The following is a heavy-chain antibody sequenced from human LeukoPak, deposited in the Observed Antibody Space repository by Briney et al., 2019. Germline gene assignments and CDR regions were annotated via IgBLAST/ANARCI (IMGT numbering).Heavy chain of an antibody. CDR3: ARRPQWLVRGGFDY. V-gene: IGHV4-34*01. J-gene: IGHJ4*02. CDR2: INHSGST. D-gene: IGHD6-19*01. CDR1: RGSISNYY. Sequence: SETLSLTCTVSRGSISNYYWSWIRQPPGKGLEWIGEINHSGSTNYNPSLKSRVTISVDTSKNQFSLKLSSVTAADTAVYYCARRPQWLVRGGFDYWGQGTLVTVSS.